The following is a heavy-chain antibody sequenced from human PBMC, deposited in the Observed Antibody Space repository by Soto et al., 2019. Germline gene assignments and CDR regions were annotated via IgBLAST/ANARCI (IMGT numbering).Heavy chain of an antibody. CDR1: GFTFSDYY. CDR2: ISSSSSYT. V-gene: IGHV3-11*06. Sequence: GSLRLSCAASGFTFSDYYMSWIRQAPGKGLEWVSYISSSSSYTNYADSVKGRFTISRDNAKNSLYLQMNSLRAEDTAVYYCARSDTAMEPLDYWGQGTLVTVSS. D-gene: IGHD5-18*01. CDR3: ARSDTAMEPLDY. J-gene: IGHJ4*02.